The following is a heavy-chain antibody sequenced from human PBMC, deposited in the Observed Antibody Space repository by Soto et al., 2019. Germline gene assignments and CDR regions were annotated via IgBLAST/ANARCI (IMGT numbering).Heavy chain of an antibody. CDR1: GGSISSSGYY. CDR2: INHSGST. D-gene: IGHD2-8*02. CDR3: ARDKITGLFDY. V-gene: IGHV4-39*07. Sequence: SETLSLTCTVSGGSISSSGYYWGWIRQPPGTGLEWIGEINHSGSTNYNPSLKSRVTISVDTSKNQFSLKLTSVTAADTAVYYCARDKITGLFDYWGQGTLVTVSS. J-gene: IGHJ4*02.